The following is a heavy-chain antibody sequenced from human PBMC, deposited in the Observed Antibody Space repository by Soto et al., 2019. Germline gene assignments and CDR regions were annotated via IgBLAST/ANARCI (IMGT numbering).Heavy chain of an antibody. CDR2: INSDGSST. V-gene: IGHV3-74*01. Sequence: EVQLVESGGGLVQPGGSLRLSCAASGFTFSSYWMHWVRQAPGKGLVWVSRINSDGSSTSCADSVKGRFTISRDNAKNTLYLQMNSLRAEDTAVYYCARDRRVHSYGYDAFDIWGQGTMVTVSS. J-gene: IGHJ3*02. CDR1: GFTFSSYW. CDR3: ARDRRVHSYGYDAFDI. D-gene: IGHD5-18*01.